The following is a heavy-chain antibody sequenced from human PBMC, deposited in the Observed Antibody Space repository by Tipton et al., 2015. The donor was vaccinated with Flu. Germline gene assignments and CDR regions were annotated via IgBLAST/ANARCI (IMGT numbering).Heavy chain of an antibody. V-gene: IGHV6-1*01. Sequence: GLVKPSQTLSLTCAISGDSVSSNTAAWNWIRQSPSRGLEWLGRTYHRSKWYNEYAPSVKSRITINADTSKNQFSLQVNSVTPEDTAVYYGAREKGVGPYRYPPNPYWNFDLWGRGTLVTVSS. CDR2: TYHRSKWYN. D-gene: IGHD5-12*01. J-gene: IGHJ2*01. CDR3: AREKGVGPYRYPPNPYWNFDL. CDR1: GDSVSSNTAA.